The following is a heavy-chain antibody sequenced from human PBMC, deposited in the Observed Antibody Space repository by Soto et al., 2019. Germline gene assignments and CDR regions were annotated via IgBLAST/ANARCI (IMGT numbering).Heavy chain of an antibody. CDR3: ARAPTNYDILTGYYKGNYYYYMDV. D-gene: IGHD3-9*01. CDR2: TRNKANSYTT. J-gene: IGHJ6*03. V-gene: IGHV3-72*01. CDR1: GFTFSDHY. Sequence: GGSLRLSCAASGFTFSDHYMDWVRQAPGKGLEWVGRTRNKANSYTTEYAASVKGRFTISRDDSKNSLYLKMNSLKTEDTAVYYCARAPTNYDILTGYYKGNYYYYMDVWGKGTTVTVSS.